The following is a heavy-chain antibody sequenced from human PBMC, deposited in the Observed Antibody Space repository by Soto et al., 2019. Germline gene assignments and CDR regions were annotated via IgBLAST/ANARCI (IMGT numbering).Heavy chain of an antibody. CDR3: ARRWGGTFDI. D-gene: IGHD3-10*01. Sequence: PSETLSLTCTVSGGSISSYYWSWIRQPPGKGLEWIGYIYYSGSTNYNPSLKSRVTISVDTSKNQFSLKLSPVTAADTAVYYCARRWGGTFDIWGQGTMVTVSS. CDR2: IYYSGST. CDR1: GGSISSYY. J-gene: IGHJ3*02. V-gene: IGHV4-59*08.